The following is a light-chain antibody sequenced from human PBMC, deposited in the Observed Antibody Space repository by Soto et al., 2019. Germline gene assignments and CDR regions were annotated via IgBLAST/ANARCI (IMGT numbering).Light chain of an antibody. Sequence: QSVLTQPPSVSGSPGQSVTISCTGTSSDVGSYNRVSWYQQPPGTAPKLMIYEVSNRPSGVFDRFSGSKSGNTASLTISGLQAEDEADYYCSSYTSSSTWVFGGGTKLTVL. V-gene: IGLV2-18*02. CDR3: SSYTSSSTWV. J-gene: IGLJ3*02. CDR2: EVS. CDR1: SSDVGSYNR.